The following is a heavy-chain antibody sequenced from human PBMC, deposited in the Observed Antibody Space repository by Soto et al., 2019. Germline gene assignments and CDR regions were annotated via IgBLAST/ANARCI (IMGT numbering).Heavy chain of an antibody. V-gene: IGHV4-59*01. CDR1: GGSISSYY. CDR2: IYYSGST. CDR3: ARDRLKPFDGSPWGMDV. Sequence: SETLSLTCTVSGGSISSYYWSWIRQPPGKGLEWIGYIYYSGSTNYNPSLKSRVTIPVDTYKNQFSLKLSSATAADTAVYYCARDRLKPFDGSPWGMDVWGQGTTVTVSS. J-gene: IGHJ6*02. D-gene: IGHD3-9*01.